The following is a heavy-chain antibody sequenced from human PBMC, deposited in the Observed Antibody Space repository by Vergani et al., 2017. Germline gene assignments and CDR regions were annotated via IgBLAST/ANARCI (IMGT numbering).Heavy chain of an antibody. V-gene: IGHV3-21*04. CDR2: ISSSSSYI. Sequence: EVQLLESGGGLVQPGGSLRLSCAASGFTFSSYSMNWVRQAPGKGLEWVSSISSSSSYIYYADSVKGRFTISRDNAKNSLYLQMNSLRAEDTAVYYCARGAPMRAQHDTIAPYYYYYGMDVWGQGTTVTVSS. CDR1: GFTFSSYS. D-gene: IGHD2-2*01. J-gene: IGHJ6*02. CDR3: ARGAPMRAQHDTIAPYYYYYGMDV.